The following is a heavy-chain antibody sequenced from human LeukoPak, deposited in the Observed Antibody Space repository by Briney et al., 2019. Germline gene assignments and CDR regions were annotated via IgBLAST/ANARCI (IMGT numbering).Heavy chain of an antibody. CDR3: ARGKWEPRFDS. D-gene: IGHD1-26*01. V-gene: IGHV4-34*01. Sequence: PSETLSLTCAVYGGSFSGYDWSWIRQPPGKGLEWIGEINHSGSTNYNPSLKSRVTISVDTSKNQFSLKLSSVTAADTAVYYCARGKWEPRFDSWGQGTLVTVSS. J-gene: IGHJ4*02. CDR1: GGSFSGYD. CDR2: INHSGST.